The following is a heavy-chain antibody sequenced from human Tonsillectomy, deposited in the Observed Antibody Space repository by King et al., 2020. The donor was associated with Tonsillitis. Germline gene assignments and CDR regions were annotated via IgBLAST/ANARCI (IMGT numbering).Heavy chain of an antibody. J-gene: IGHJ4*02. CDR1: GFTFDDYA. Sequence: VQLVESGGGLVQPGRSLRLSCAASGFTFDDYAMHWVRQAPGKGLEWVSGISWNSGSIGYADSVKGRFTISRDNAKNSLYLQMNSLRAEDTALYYCAKHTSEGSGSYPNTGWTYYFDYWGQGTPVTVSS. CDR2: ISWNSGSI. V-gene: IGHV3-9*01. CDR3: AKHTSEGSGSYPNTGWTYYFDY. D-gene: IGHD3-22*01.